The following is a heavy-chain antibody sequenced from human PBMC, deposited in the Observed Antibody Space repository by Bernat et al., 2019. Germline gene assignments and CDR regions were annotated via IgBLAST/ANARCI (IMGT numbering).Heavy chain of an antibody. CDR3: AILGGNYDGMDV. D-gene: IGHD1-26*01. CDR1: GFTFRFSTYV. V-gene: IGHV3-23*01. CDR2: VSGGGGST. J-gene: IGHJ6*02. Sequence: EVQLLVSGGGLVQPGGSLRLSCSASGFTFRFSTYVLNCVRLAPEKGLEWVFVVSGGGGSTKYADYVKSRFTISKDNTKNTVYLQMNSLRAEDTALFYCAILGGNYDGMDVWGQGTTVSVSS.